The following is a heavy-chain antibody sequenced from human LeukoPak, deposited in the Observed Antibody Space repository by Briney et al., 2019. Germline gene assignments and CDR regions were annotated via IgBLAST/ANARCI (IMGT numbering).Heavy chain of an antibody. J-gene: IGHJ4*02. CDR1: GGTFSSYA. CDR2: IIPIFGTA. D-gene: IGHD3-22*01. CDR3: ARALGYYDSSGYYLSIPFDY. Sequence: SVKVSCKASGGTFSSYAISWVRQAPGQGLEWMGGIIPIFGTANYAQKFQGRVTITADESTSTAYMELSSLRSEDTAVYYCARALGYYDSSGYYLSIPFDYWGQGTLVTVSS. V-gene: IGHV1-69*01.